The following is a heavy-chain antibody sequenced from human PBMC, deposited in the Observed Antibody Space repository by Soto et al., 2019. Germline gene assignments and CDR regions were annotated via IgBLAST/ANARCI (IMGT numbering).Heavy chain of an antibody. CDR3: TRYGGPTQPHYLDH. CDR2: VSGSGATT. D-gene: IGHD4-17*01. Sequence: GGSLRLSCAGSGFTLSGYYMSWIRQAPGKGLEWVSYVSGSGATTYYADSVKGRFTISRDNAKNSLYLHLNNLRVADTAVYHCTRYGGPTQPHYLDHWGQGILVTVSS. J-gene: IGHJ4*02. CDR1: GFTLSGYY. V-gene: IGHV3-11*01.